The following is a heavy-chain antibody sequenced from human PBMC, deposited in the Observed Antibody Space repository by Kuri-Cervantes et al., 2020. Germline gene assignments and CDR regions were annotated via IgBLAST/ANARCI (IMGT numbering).Heavy chain of an antibody. J-gene: IGHJ4*02. V-gene: IGHV3-7*01. CDR2: IKQDGSEK. CDR1: GFTFSNYC. Sequence: GGSLRLSCAASGFTFSNYCMSWVRQAPGKGLEWVAKIKQDGSEKYYVDSVKGRFTISRDNAKNSVYLQMNSLRAEDTAMYYCTTGDRGRDTGEFDYWGQGTLVTVSS. CDR3: TTGDRGRDTGEFDY. D-gene: IGHD3-16*01.